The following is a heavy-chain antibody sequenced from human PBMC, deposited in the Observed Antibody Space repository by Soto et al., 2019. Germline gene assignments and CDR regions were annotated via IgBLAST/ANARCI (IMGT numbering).Heavy chain of an antibody. CDR2: ISSSGGTI. J-gene: IGHJ4*02. CDR3: RGGADIAAAEANDY. CDR1: GFTFSTYS. D-gene: IGHD6-13*01. Sequence: EVQLVESGGGLIQPGGSLRLSCAASGFTFSTYSMNWVRQAPGKGLEWVSYISSSGGTIYYANSVKGRVTISRDNDKNTLDLHMSMMSDEDADVYYCRGGADIAAAEANDYWGRCSLVTVSS. V-gene: IGHV3-48*02.